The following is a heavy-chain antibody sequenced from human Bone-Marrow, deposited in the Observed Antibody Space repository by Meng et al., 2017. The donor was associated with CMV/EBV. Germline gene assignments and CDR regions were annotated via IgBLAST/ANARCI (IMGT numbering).Heavy chain of an antibody. CDR1: GFTFSRYW. CDR2: IKQDGSAE. Sequence: GGSLRLSCAASGFTFSRYWMSWVRQAPGKGLEWVANIKQDGSAEEYVDSVKGRFIISRDNSKNTLHLQMNSLRPEDTAMYYCARVKRVLVVSAAIGPYGMDVWGQGTTVTGSS. J-gene: IGHJ6*01. V-gene: IGHV3-7*01. D-gene: IGHD2-2*01. CDR3: ARVKRVLVVSAAIGPYGMDV.